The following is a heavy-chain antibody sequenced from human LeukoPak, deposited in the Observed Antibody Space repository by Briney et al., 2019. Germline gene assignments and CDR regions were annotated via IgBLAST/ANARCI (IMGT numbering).Heavy chain of an antibody. V-gene: IGHV3-30-3*01. Sequence: GGFLRLSCAASGFTFSSYAMHWVRQAPGKGLEWVAVISYDGSNKYYADSVKGRFTISRDNSKNTLYLQMNSLRAEDTAVYYCARVMLLEQWLPAVDYYYYGMDVWGQGTTVTVSS. J-gene: IGHJ6*02. D-gene: IGHD6-19*01. CDR1: GFTFSSYA. CDR3: ARVMLLEQWLPAVDYYYYGMDV. CDR2: ISYDGSNK.